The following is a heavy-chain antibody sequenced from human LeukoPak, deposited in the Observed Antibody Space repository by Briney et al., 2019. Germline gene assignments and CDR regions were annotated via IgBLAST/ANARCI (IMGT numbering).Heavy chain of an antibody. V-gene: IGHV1-2*02. Sequence: ASVKVSCKASGYTFTGYYIHWVRQAPGQGLEWMGWVNPNSGGTNYAQKFQGRVTMTRDTSISTAYMELRSLRSDDTAVYYCASGPILTGYVYWGQGTLVTVSS. CDR1: GYTFTGYY. CDR3: ASGPILTGYVY. J-gene: IGHJ4*02. CDR2: VNPNSGGT. D-gene: IGHD3-9*01.